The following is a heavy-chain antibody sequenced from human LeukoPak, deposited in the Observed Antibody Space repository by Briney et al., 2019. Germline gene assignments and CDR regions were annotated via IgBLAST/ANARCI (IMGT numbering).Heavy chain of an antibody. CDR2: INHSGST. CDR1: GESFSGYY. V-gene: IGHV4-34*01. Sequence: SETLSLTCAVYGESFSGYYWSWIRQPPGKGLEWIGEINHSGSTNYNPSLKSRVTISVDTSKNQFSLKLSSVTAADTAVYYCATLAPSYDSSGYYKDYWGQGTLVTVSS. J-gene: IGHJ4*02. D-gene: IGHD3-22*01. CDR3: ATLAPSYDSSGYYKDY.